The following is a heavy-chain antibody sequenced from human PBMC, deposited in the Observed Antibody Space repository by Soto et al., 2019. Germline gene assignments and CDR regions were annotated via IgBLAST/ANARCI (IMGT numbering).Heavy chain of an antibody. Sequence: GGSLRLSCAASGFTFSNAWMSWVRQAPGKGLEWVGRIKSKTDGGTTDYAAPVKGRFTISRDDTKNTLFLQMNSLKTEDTAVYYCTTDVQIPSPTYGDYLFTSFDIWGQGTMVTVSS. CDR3: TTDVQIPSPTYGDYLFTSFDI. CDR1: GFTFSNAW. J-gene: IGHJ3*02. CDR2: IKSKTDGGTT. V-gene: IGHV3-15*01. D-gene: IGHD4-17*01.